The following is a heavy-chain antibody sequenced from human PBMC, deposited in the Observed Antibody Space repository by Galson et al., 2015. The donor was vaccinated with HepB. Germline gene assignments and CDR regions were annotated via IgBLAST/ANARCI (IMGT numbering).Heavy chain of an antibody. D-gene: IGHD2-2*02. V-gene: IGHV3-21*01. Sequence: SLRLSCPAPGFMFDGYTMNGAPQAPGKGLEWVPSISTSSNHMYYSDSVKGRFTISRDNARNSLYLQMNSLRAEDSAVYYCVRRSNTWAFDAWGQGTLIIVSS. CDR2: ISTSSNHM. J-gene: IGHJ5*02. CDR3: VRRSNTWAFDA. CDR1: GFMFDGYT.